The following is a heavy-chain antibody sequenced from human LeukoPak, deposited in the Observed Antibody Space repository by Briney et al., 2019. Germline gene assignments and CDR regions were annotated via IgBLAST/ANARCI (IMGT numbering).Heavy chain of an antibody. CDR3: ARAEMATIYFDY. CDR1: GYTFTSYY. J-gene: IGHJ4*02. D-gene: IGHD5-24*01. CDR2: INPSGGGT. V-gene: IGHV1-46*01. Sequence: ASVKVSCKASGYTFTSYYMHWVRQAPGQGLEWMGIINPSGGGTSYAQKFQGRVTMTRDMSTSTVYMELSSLRSEDTAVYYCARAEMATIYFDYWGQGTLVTVSS.